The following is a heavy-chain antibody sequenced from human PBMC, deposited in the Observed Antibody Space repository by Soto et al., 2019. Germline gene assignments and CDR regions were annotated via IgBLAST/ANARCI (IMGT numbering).Heavy chain of an antibody. CDR1: GFTFSSYW. CDR2: INSAGSAS. D-gene: IGHD5-18*01. CDR3: ATGGYSYGWGY. Sequence: EVQLVESGGGLVQPGGSLRLSCVGSGFTFSSYWMHWVRQVPGKGPVWVSRINSAGSASSYVDFVKGRFTVSRDNAKNTLYLAMNSLSAEDTAVYYCATGGYSYGWGYWGKGTLVTVSS. V-gene: IGHV3-74*01. J-gene: IGHJ4*02.